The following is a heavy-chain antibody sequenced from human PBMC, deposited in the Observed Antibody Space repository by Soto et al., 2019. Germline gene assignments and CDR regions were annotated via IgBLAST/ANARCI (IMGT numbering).Heavy chain of an antibody. J-gene: IGHJ6*02. CDR3: AKDSTVTTSLYFYYYGFDV. CDR2: VSGRGGST. CDR1: GLTFNHYA. V-gene: IGHV3-23*01. D-gene: IGHD4-17*01. Sequence: GGSLRLSCTASGLTFNHYAMRLVRPAPGKGLEWVSAVSGRGGSTKYADSVKGRFIISRDNSNSTLYLQMDSPRGEDTAVYYCAKDSTVTTSLYFYYYGFDVWGQGTKVTVSS.